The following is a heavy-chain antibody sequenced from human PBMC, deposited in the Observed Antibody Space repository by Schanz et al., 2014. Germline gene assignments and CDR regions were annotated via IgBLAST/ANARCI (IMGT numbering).Heavy chain of an antibody. CDR3: AKSLESCPGGRCSRGYFDY. CDR2: IKSDGSST. D-gene: IGHD2-8*02. CDR1: GFTFSSHW. V-gene: IGHV3-74*02. J-gene: IGHJ4*02. Sequence: EVKMVESGGGLVKPGGSLRLSCAASGFTFSSHWMHWVRQVPGKGLVWVSRIKSDGSSTSYADSVKGRFTISRDNFKGALYLQMSSLRAEDTAVYYCAKSLESCPGGRCSRGYFDYWGQGTLVTVSS.